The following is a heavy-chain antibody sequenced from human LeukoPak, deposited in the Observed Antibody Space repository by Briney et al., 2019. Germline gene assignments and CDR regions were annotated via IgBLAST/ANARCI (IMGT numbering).Heavy chain of an antibody. CDR3: ARDVSSTSCPDY. V-gene: IGHV3-74*01. Sequence: GGSLRLSCAASGFTFSSYWMHWVRQAPGKGLVWVSRINSDGSSTSYADSVKGRFTISGDNAKNTLYLQMNSLRAEDTAVYYCARDVSSTSCPDYWGQGTLVTVSS. CDR2: INSDGSST. J-gene: IGHJ4*02. D-gene: IGHD2-2*01. CDR1: GFTFSSYW.